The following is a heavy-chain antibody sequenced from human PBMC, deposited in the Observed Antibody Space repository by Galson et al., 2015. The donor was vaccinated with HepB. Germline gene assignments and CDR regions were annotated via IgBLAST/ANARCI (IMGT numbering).Heavy chain of an antibody. D-gene: IGHD5-12*01. J-gene: IGHJ3*02. V-gene: IGHV3-30*03. CDR1: GFSFSDYG. Sequence: SLRLSCAASGFSFSDYGMHWVRQAPGKGLEWVAVISYDGSGEYYADSVKGRFTISRDNSKNTMYLQVNNLRAEDTAVYYCARGSAYRGHWQVSFDIWGQGTVVTVSS. CDR3: ARGSAYRGHWQVSFDI. CDR2: ISYDGSGE.